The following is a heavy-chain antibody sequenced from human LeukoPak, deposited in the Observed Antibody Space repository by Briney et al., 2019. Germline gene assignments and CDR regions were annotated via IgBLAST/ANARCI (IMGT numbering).Heavy chain of an antibody. Sequence: PGGSLRLSCAASGFTFSSYSMNWVRQAPGKGLEWVSSISSSSSYIYYADSVKGRFTISRDNAKNSLYLQMNSLRAEDTAVYYCARSRFLGYCSGGSCYIFDYWGQGTLVTVSS. CDR1: GFTFSSYS. J-gene: IGHJ4*02. D-gene: IGHD2-15*01. CDR2: ISSSSSYI. CDR3: ARSRFLGYCSGGSCYIFDY. V-gene: IGHV3-21*04.